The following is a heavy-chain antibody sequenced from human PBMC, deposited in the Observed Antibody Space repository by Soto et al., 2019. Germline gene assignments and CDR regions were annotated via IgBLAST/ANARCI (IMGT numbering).Heavy chain of an antibody. CDR1: GGSISSAGYY. J-gene: IGHJ4*02. Sequence: QVQLQESGPGLVKPSQTLSLTCTVSGGSISSAGYYWSWIRQHPGKGLEWIGYIYYTGASYYNPSLQSRLTISVDTSKNQFPLKLSSVTAADTAVYYCARDVSHLGFDYWGQGTLVTVSS. V-gene: IGHV4-31*03. CDR3: ARDVSHLGFDY. CDR2: IYYTGAS. D-gene: IGHD1-26*01.